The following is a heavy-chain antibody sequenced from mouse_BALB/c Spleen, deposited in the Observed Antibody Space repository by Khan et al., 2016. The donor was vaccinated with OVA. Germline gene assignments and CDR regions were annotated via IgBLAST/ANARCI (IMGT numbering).Heavy chain of an antibody. D-gene: IGHD1-1*01. CDR2: IYPSDSYA. V-gene: IGHV1-69*02. CDR3: TRKWDYCVFDY. J-gene: IGHJ2*01. CDR1: GYTFTSYW. Sequence: QVQLQQPGAELVRPGASVKLSCKASGYTFTSYWINWMKQRPGQGLEWIGNIYPSDSYATYNQKFKDKATLTVDKYSSTAYMQLSSPTCEDPAVYYCTRKWDYCVFDYWGQGTTLTVSS.